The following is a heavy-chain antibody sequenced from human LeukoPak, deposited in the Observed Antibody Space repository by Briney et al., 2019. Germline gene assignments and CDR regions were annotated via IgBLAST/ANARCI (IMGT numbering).Heavy chain of an antibody. J-gene: IGHJ3*02. CDR1: GGSISSYY. CDR3: ARQKKYSSGWYDAFDI. V-gene: IGHV4-59*01. CDR2: IYYSGST. D-gene: IGHD6-19*01. Sequence: SATLSLTCTVSGGSISSYYWCWIRQPPGEGLEWIGYIYYSGSTNYNPSLKSRVTISVDTSKNQFSLKLSSVTAADTAVYYCARQKKYSSGWYDAFDIWGQGTMVTVSS.